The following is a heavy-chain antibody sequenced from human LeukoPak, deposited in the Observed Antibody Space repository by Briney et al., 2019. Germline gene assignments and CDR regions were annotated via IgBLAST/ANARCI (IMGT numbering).Heavy chain of an antibody. V-gene: IGHV3-21*01. D-gene: IGHD6-13*01. J-gene: IGHJ4*02. CDR2: ISSSSSYI. CDR1: GFTFSSYS. Sequence: GGSLRLSCAASGFTFSSYSMNWVRQAPGKGLEWVSSISSSSSYIYYADSVKGRFTISRDNAKNSLYLQMSSLRAEDTAVYYCASDSHSSSWYAYWGQGTLVTVSS. CDR3: ASDSHSSSWYAY.